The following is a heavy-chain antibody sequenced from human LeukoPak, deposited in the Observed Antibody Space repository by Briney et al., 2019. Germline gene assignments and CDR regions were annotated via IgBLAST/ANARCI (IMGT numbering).Heavy chain of an antibody. D-gene: IGHD6-19*01. J-gene: IGHJ4*02. V-gene: IGHV1-2*02. CDR2: INPKSGGT. Sequence: ASVKVSCKASGYTFTGYYMRWVRQAPGQGLEWMGWINPKSGGTNYAQKFQGRVTMTRDTSISTAYMALSRLRSDDTAVYYCARDRSSGLYADYWGQGTLVTVSS. CDR1: GYTFTGYY. CDR3: ARDRSSGLYADY.